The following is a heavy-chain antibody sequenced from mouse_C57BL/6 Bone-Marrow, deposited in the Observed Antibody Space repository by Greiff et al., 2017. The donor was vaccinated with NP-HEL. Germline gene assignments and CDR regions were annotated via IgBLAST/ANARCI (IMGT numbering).Heavy chain of an antibody. D-gene: IGHD2-4*01. CDR2: ISYDGSN. J-gene: IGHJ4*01. Sequence: VQLKESGPGLVKPSQSLSLTCSVTGYSITSGYYWNWIRQFPGNKLEWKGYISYDGSNNYNPSLKNRISITRDTSKNQFFLKLNSVTTEDTATYYCARDKGNYDYDGAMDYWGQGTSVTVSS. CDR1: GYSITSGYY. CDR3: ARDKGNYDYDGAMDY. V-gene: IGHV3-6*01.